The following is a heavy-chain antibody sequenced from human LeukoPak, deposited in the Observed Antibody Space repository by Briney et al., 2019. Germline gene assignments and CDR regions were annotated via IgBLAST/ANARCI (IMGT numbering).Heavy chain of an antibody. V-gene: IGHV3-7*02. Sequence: GGSLRLSCATSGFTFSRYWMNWVRQAPGKGLEWVANIKQDGSEKYYVDSVKGRCTISRDNAKNSLYLQMSSLRVEDTAVYYCAGAMYSGSFDPWGQGILVTVSS. CDR1: GFTFSRYW. CDR2: IKQDGSEK. CDR3: AGAMYSGSFDP. J-gene: IGHJ5*02. D-gene: IGHD1-26*01.